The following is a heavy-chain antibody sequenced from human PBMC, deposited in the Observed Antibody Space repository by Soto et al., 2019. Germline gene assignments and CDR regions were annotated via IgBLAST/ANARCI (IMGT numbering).Heavy chain of an antibody. CDR1: GGSISSSNW. CDR2: IYHSGST. D-gene: IGHD3-22*01. Sequence: SETLSLTCAVSGGSISSSNWWSWVRQPPGKGLEWIGEIYHSGSTNYNPSLKSRVTISVDKSKNQFSLKLSSVTAADTAVYYCARSAQDYDSSGYYICFDYWGQGTLVTVSS. V-gene: IGHV4-4*02. J-gene: IGHJ4*02. CDR3: ARSAQDYDSSGYYICFDY.